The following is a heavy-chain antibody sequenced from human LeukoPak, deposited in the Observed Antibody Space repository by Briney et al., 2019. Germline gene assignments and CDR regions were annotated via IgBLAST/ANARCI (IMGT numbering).Heavy chain of an antibody. J-gene: IGHJ4*02. CDR2: ISGSGGST. CDR1: GFTFSSYA. CDR3: AKGRGGFGELLYDY. V-gene: IGHV3-23*01. Sequence: GGSLRLSCAASGFTFSSYAMSWVRQAPGKGLEWVSAISGSGGSTYYADSVKGRFTISGDNSKNTLYLQMNSLRAEDTAVYYCAKGRGGFGELLYDYWGQGTLVTVSS. D-gene: IGHD3-10*01.